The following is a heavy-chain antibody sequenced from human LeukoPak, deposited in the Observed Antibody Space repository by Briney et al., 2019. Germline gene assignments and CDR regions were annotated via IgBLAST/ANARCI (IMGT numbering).Heavy chain of an antibody. V-gene: IGHV4-61*01. D-gene: IGHD3-9*01. Sequence: PSETLSLTCTVSGGSVSSGSYYWSWIRQPPGKGLEWIGYIYYSGSAKYNPSLKSRVTISVDTSKNQFSLKLTSVTAADTAVYYCARQHEILTGYGFDIWGHGTMVTVSS. CDR1: GGSVSSGSYY. CDR2: IYYSGSA. J-gene: IGHJ3*02. CDR3: ARQHEILTGYGFDI.